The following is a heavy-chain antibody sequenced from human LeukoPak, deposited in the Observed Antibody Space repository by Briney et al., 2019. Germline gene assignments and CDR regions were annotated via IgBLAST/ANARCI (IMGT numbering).Heavy chain of an antibody. Sequence: GGSLRLSCAVSGFTFSDHRMDWVRQVPGKGLQWVGRSTDKLYSYTTEYAASVKGRFTISRADSENSLYLQMNSLKTEDTAVYYCVRAGGTRGYDIWGQGTMVTVSS. CDR3: VRAGGTRGYDI. CDR1: GFTFSDHR. J-gene: IGHJ3*02. D-gene: IGHD2-15*01. V-gene: IGHV3-72*01. CDR2: STDKLYSYTT.